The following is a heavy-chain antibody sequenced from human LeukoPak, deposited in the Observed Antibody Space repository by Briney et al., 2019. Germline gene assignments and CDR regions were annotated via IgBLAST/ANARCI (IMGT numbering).Heavy chain of an antibody. J-gene: IGHJ4*02. V-gene: IGHV3-9*01. D-gene: IGHD3-10*01. CDR1: GFTFDDYA. CDR2: ISWNSGSI. CDR3: ARGFGRYFFDY. Sequence: GGSLRLSCAASGFTFDDYAMHWVRQAPGKGLEWVSGISWNSGSIGYADSVKGRFTISRDNAKNSLYLQMNSLRAEDTAVYYCARGFGRYFFDYWGQGTLVTVSS.